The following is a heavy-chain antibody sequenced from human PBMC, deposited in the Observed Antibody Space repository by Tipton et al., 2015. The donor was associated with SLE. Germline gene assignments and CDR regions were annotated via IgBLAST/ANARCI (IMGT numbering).Heavy chain of an antibody. J-gene: IGHJ6*03. CDR3: ATRASRTRGQPYYYYYYVDV. V-gene: IGHV3-15*01. CDR1: GFTFSDAW. CDR2: IKTKTERGPT. Sequence: GSLRLSCVASGFTFSDAWMTWVRQAPGKGLEWVGRIKTKTERGPTDYAAPVKGRFTISRDDSNSTVYLQMNSLKAEDTGVYYCATRASRTRGQPYYYYYYVDVWGKGTSVTVSS. D-gene: IGHD3-10*01.